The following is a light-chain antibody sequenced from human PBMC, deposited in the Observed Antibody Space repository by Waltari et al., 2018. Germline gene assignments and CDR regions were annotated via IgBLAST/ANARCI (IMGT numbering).Light chain of an antibody. CDR1: SSDAGGYKS. CDR3: SSYASSPPHVV. J-gene: IGLJ2*01. Sequence: QSALTQPASVSGSPGQSISTSCTGISSDAGGYKSVSWYQHHPGKAPKLLIYDVFNRPSGVSNRFSGSKSGNAASLAISGLQAEDEGVYYCSSYASSPPHVVFGAGTKLTVL. CDR2: DVF. V-gene: IGLV2-14*03.